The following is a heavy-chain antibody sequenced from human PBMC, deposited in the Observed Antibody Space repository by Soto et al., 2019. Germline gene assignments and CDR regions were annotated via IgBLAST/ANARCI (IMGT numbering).Heavy chain of an antibody. Sequence: GESLKISCKGSGYSFTSYWIGWVRQMPGKGLEWMGIIYPGDSDTRYSPSFQGQVTISADKSISTAYLQWSSLKASDTAMYYCARRVSVAVAATPISDAFDIWGQGTMVTVSS. V-gene: IGHV5-51*01. CDR3: ARRVSVAVAATPISDAFDI. D-gene: IGHD2-15*01. CDR1: GYSFTSYW. J-gene: IGHJ3*02. CDR2: IYPGDSDT.